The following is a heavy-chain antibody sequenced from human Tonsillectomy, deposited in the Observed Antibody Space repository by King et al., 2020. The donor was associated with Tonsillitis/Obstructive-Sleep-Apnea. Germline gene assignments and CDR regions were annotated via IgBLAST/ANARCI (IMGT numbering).Heavy chain of an antibody. V-gene: IGHV5-51*01. CDR3: ARHNGRDYGSFRFEP. Sequence: QLVQSGAEVKKPGESLKISCKGSGFGFSAYWNAWVRQPPGKGLEWMGIIYPGDSDTRYSPSFEGQVTISADKSITTAYLQWSSLKASDTAMYYCARHNGRDYGSFRFEPWGQGTLVTVSS. CDR1: GFGFSAYW. CDR2: IYPGDSDT. J-gene: IGHJ5*02. D-gene: IGHD3-10*01.